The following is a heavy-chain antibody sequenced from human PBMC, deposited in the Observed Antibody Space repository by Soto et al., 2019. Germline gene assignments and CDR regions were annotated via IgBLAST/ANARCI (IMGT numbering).Heavy chain of an antibody. CDR2: IYYSGST. Sequence: QVQLQESGPGLVKPSQTLSLTCTVSGGSISSDDYYWSWIRQPPGKGLEWIGYIYYSGSTYYNPSLKSGVTISVDTSKNQFSRKLSSVTAADTAVYYCARSSVPSSGWSSGDYWGQGTLVTVSS. D-gene: IGHD6-19*01. J-gene: IGHJ4*02. V-gene: IGHV4-30-4*01. CDR3: ARSSVPSSGWSSGDY. CDR1: GGSISSDDYY.